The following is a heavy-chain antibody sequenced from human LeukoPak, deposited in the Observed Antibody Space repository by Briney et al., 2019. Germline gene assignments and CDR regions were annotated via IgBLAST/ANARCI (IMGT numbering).Heavy chain of an antibody. D-gene: IGHD4-11*01. Sequence: EPGGSLRLSCAASGFNFTNYNMNWVRQAPGKGLEWVSSIHSSSGSIYYADSLKGRFTISRDNAKNSLYLQMNSLRVEDAAVYYCASYSIPGAYVWGQGTTVTVSS. CDR2: IHSSSGSI. J-gene: IGHJ6*02. CDR3: ASYSIPGAYV. CDR1: GFNFTNYN. V-gene: IGHV3-21*06.